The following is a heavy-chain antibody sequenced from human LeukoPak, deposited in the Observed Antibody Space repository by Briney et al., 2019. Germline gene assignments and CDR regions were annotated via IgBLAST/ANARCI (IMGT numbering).Heavy chain of an antibody. D-gene: IGHD6-13*01. Sequence: GASVKVSCKASGYTFTGYYMHWVRQAPGQGLEWMGWINPNSGGTNYAQKFQGRVTMTRDTSISTAYMELSRLRSDDTAVYYCARDEAAAGMYYFDYWGQGTLVTVSS. CDR1: GYTFTGYY. J-gene: IGHJ4*02. CDR3: ARDEAAAGMYYFDY. V-gene: IGHV1-2*02. CDR2: INPNSGGT.